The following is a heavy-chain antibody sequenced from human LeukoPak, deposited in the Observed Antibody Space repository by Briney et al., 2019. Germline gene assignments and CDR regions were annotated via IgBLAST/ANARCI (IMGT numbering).Heavy chain of an antibody. CDR1: GGTFSSYA. CDR3: ARGSELRFNY. CDR2: IIPIFGTA. V-gene: IGHV1-69*05. J-gene: IGHJ4*02. Sequence: SVKVSCEASGGTFSSYAISWVRQAPGQGLEWMGRIIPIFGTANYAQKFQGRVTITTDESTSTAYMELSSLRSEDTAVYYCARGSELRFNYWGQGTLVTVSS. D-gene: IGHD1-26*01.